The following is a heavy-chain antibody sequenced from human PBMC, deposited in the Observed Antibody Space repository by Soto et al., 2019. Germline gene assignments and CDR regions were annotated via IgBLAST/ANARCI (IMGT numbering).Heavy chain of an antibody. J-gene: IGHJ5*02. CDR1: GGSISSSSYY. V-gene: IGHV4-39*01. CDR3: ARIRGYSDDCDL. Sequence: SETLSLTCTVSGGSISSSSYYWGWIRQPPGKGLEWIGSIYYSGSTYYSPSLKSRVTISVDTSKNQFSLKLSSVTAADTAVYYSARIRGYSDDCDLWGQAALVTVSS. D-gene: IGHD5-18*01. CDR2: IYYSGST.